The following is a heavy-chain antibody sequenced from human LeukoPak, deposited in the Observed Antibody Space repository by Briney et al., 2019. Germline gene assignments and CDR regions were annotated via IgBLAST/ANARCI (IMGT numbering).Heavy chain of an antibody. CDR3: ATVTGGSGSYFKV. CDR2: INAGNGNT. D-gene: IGHD1-26*01. CDR1: GYTFTSYA. V-gene: IGHV1-3*01. J-gene: IGHJ3*01. Sequence: GASVKVSCKASGYTFTSYAMHWVRQAPGQRLEWMGWINAGNGNTKYSQKFQGRVTMTEDTSTDTAYMELSSLRSEDTAVYYCATVTGGSGSYFKVWGQGTMVTVSS.